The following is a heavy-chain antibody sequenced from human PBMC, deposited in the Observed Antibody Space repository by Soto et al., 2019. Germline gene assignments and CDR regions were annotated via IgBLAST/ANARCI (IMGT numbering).Heavy chain of an antibody. CDR1: GYTFTSYD. CDR3: ASGYSSSWYVDPLAV. Sequence: AASVKVSCKASGYTFTSYDINWVRQATGQGLEWMGWMNPNSGNTGYAQKFQGRVTMTRNTSISTAYMELSSLRSEDTAVYYCASGYSSSWYVDPLAVWGQGTTVTVSS. CDR2: MNPNSGNT. J-gene: IGHJ6*02. D-gene: IGHD6-13*01. V-gene: IGHV1-8*01.